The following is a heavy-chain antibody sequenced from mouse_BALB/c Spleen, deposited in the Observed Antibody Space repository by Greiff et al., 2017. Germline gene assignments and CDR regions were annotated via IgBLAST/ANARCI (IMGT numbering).Heavy chain of an antibody. V-gene: IGHV5-6-5*01. CDR1: GFTFSSYA. CDR2: ISSGGST. Sequence: EVQLVESGGGLVKPGGSLKLSCAASGFTFSSYAMSWVRQTPEKRLEWVASISSGGSTYYPDSVKGRFTISRDNARNILYLQMSSLRSEDTAMYYCARVYDGSPYAMDYWGQGTSVTVSS. CDR3: ARVYDGSPYAMDY. J-gene: IGHJ4*01. D-gene: IGHD2-3*01.